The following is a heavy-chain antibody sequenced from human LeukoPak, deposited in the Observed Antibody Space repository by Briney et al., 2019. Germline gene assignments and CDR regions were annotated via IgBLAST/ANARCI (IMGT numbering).Heavy chain of an antibody. D-gene: IGHD3-22*01. CDR2: INHSGST. J-gene: IGHJ4*02. CDR3: ARGASYYYDSSGYRRKNINDY. CDR1: GGSFSGYY. Sequence: SETLSLTCAVYGGSFSGYYWSWIRQHPGKGLEWIGEINHSGSTNYNPSLQSRVTISVDTSESQFSLKLSSVTAADTAVYYCARGASYYYDSSGYRRKNINDYWGQGTLVTVSS. V-gene: IGHV4-34*01.